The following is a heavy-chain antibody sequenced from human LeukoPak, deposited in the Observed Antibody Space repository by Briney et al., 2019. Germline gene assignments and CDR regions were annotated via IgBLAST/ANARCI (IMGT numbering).Heavy chain of an antibody. Sequence: GEFLKISCTAPGLPFRDFAMGWFRQAPGKGLGGVGFIRCKAYGGTTEYAAAVKGRFTISRDDSKSIAYLQMNSLKTEDTAVYYCTRALYGDYVFNWGEGTLVTVSS. V-gene: IGHV3-49*03. J-gene: IGHJ4*02. CDR2: IRCKAYGGTT. CDR3: TRALYGDYVFN. D-gene: IGHD4-17*01. CDR1: GLPFRDFA.